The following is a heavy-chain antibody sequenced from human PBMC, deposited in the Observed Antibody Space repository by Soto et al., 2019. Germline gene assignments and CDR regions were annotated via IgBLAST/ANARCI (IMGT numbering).Heavy chain of an antibody. CDR1: GFTFSSYW. CDR2: IKQDGSEK. D-gene: IGHD3-22*01. J-gene: IGHJ4*02. CDR3: ARDLEYYYDSRSFDY. V-gene: IGHV3-7*01. Sequence: PGGSLRLSCAASGFTFSSYWMSWVRQAPGEGLEWVANIKQDGSEKYYVDSVKGRFTISRDNAKNSLYLQMNSLRAEDTAVYYCARDLEYYYDSRSFDYWGQGTPVTVSS.